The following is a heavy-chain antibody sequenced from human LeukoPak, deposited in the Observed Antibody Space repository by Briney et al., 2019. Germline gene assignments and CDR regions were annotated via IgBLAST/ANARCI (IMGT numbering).Heavy chain of an antibody. V-gene: IGHV3-7*03. Sequence: GGSLRLSCVASGFTFSDYWMTWVRQAPGAGLEWVANIKQDGNEKYYVDSVKGRFTISRDNAKNSLHLQMDNLRAEDTAVYYCARPKNRENYRRAFDIWGQGTMVTVSS. CDR2: IKQDGNEK. J-gene: IGHJ3*02. CDR3: ARPKNRENYRRAFDI. D-gene: IGHD4-11*01. CDR1: GFTFSDYW.